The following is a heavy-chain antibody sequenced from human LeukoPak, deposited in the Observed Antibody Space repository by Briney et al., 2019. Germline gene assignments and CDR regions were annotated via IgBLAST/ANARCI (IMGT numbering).Heavy chain of an antibody. J-gene: IGHJ5*02. D-gene: IGHD3-16*02. Sequence: SETLSLTCAVYGGSFSGYYWSWIRQPPGKGLEWIGEINHSGSTNYNPSLKSRVTISVDTSMNQFSLKLSSVTAADTAVYYCARHRYDYVWGSYRDWVGSLTWFDPGAREPWSPSLQ. V-gene: IGHV4-34*01. CDR2: INHSGST. CDR3: ARHRYDYVWGSYRDWVGSLTWFDP. CDR1: GGSFSGYY.